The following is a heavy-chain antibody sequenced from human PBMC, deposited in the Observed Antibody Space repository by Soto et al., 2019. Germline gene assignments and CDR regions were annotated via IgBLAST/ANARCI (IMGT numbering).Heavy chain of an antibody. V-gene: IGHV3-48*04. CDR2: INAPGETK. D-gene: IGHD2-21*01. J-gene: IGHJ4*02. CDR3: ARDPEGINDFDY. CDR1: GFTFSNYG. Sequence: GGSLRLSCAASGFTFSNYGMNWARQAPGRGLEWVTHINAPGETKSYSDSVKSRFTVSRHDAKNSLYLQMSSLRADDTAIYYCARDPEGINDFDYWGQGTLVTVSS.